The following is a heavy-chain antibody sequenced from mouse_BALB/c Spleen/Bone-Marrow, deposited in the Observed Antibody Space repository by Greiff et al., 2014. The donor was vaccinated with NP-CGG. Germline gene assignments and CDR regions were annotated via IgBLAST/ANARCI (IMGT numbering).Heavy chain of an antibody. J-gene: IGHJ3*01. V-gene: IGHV1-9*01. CDR2: ILPGSGST. CDR1: GYTFSSYW. Sequence: VKLVESGAELMKPGASVKISCKATGYTFSSYWIEWVKQRPGHGLEWIGEILPGSGSTNYNEKFKGKATFTADTSSNTAYMQLSSLTSEDSAVYYCARIYYAYAWFVYWGQGTLVTVSA. CDR3: ARIYYAYAWFVY. D-gene: IGHD2-2*01.